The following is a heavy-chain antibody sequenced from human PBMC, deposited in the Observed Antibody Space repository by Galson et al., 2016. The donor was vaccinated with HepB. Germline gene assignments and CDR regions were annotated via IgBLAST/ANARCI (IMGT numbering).Heavy chain of an antibody. V-gene: IGHV4-39*01. J-gene: IGHJ4*02. D-gene: IGHD6-19*01. CDR2: IYYSGTT. CDR3: ARRGQWLPDY. Sequence: GLEWIGSIYYSGTTYYNPSLKSRVTLSIDTSKNQFSLKLSSVTAADTAVYYCARRGQWLPDYWGQGTLVTVSS.